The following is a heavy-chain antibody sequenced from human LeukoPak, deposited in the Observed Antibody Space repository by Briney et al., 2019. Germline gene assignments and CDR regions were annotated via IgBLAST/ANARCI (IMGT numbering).Heavy chain of an antibody. V-gene: IGHV4-39*01. Sequence: PSETLSLTCTVSGGSISSSSYYWGWIRQPPGKGLEWIVFIYYSGSTYYNPSLKSRLTISVDTSKNQFSLKLSSVTATDTAVYYCARRGYCSSTSCYEYWFDPWGQGTLVTVSS. CDR1: GGSISSSSYY. CDR3: ARRGYCSSTSCYEYWFDP. D-gene: IGHD2-2*01. J-gene: IGHJ5*02. CDR2: IYYSGST.